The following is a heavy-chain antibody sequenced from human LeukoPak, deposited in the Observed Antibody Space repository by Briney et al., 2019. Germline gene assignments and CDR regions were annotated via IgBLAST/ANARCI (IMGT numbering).Heavy chain of an antibody. Sequence: SGPTLVKPTETLTLTCTASGFSLSNARMGVSWIRQPPGKALEWLAHIFSNDEKSYSTSLKSRLTISKDTSKSQVVLTMTNMDPVDTATYYCARIRSGTTFVGYYYYYMDVWGKGTTVTVSS. D-gene: IGHD1-7*01. CDR1: GFSLSNARMG. CDR2: IFSNDEK. CDR3: ARIRSGTTFVGYYYYYMDV. V-gene: IGHV2-26*01. J-gene: IGHJ6*03.